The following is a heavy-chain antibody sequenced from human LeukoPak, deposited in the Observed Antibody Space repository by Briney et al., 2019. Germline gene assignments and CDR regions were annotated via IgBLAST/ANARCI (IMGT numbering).Heavy chain of an antibody. Sequence: GASVKVSCKASGYTFTSYYMHWVRQAPGQGLEWMGIISPSGGSTSYAQKFQGRVTMTRDTSTSTVYMELSSLRSEDTAVYYCARDLPVINWFDPWGQGTLVTVSS. CDR1: GYTFTSYY. CDR2: ISPSGGST. J-gene: IGHJ5*02. CDR3: ARDLPVINWFDP. V-gene: IGHV1-46*01.